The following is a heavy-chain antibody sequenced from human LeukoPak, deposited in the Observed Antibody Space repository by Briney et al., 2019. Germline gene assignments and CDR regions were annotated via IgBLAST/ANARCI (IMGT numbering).Heavy chain of an antibody. CDR1: GFTFSSYA. CDR3: ARDGRQQRGPGPSNY. Sequence: GGSLRLSCAASGFTFSSYAMHWVRQAPGKGLEWVANIKQDGSEKYYVDSVKGRFTISRDNAKNSLYLQMNSLRAEDTAVYYCARDGRQQRGPGPSNYWGQGTLVTVSS. J-gene: IGHJ4*02. CDR2: IKQDGSEK. V-gene: IGHV3-7*01. D-gene: IGHD6-13*01.